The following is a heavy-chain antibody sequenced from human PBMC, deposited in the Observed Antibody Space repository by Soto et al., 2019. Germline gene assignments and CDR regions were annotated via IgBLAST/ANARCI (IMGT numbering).Heavy chain of an antibody. D-gene: IGHD3-3*01. CDR2: MNPNSGNT. CDR3: ARGDGITIFVIDY. CDR1: GYTFTSYD. J-gene: IGHJ4*02. Sequence: QVQLVQSGAEVKKPGASVKVSCKASGYTFTSYDINWVRQATGQGLEWMGWMNPNSGNTGYAQKFQGRVTMTRNTTISTAYMELSSRRAEDTAVYDGARGDGITIFVIDYWGQGTLVTVSS. V-gene: IGHV1-8*01.